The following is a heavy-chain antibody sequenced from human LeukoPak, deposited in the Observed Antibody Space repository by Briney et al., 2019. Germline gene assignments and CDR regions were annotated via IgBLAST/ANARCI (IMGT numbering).Heavy chain of an antibody. CDR1: GGSMNNYN. D-gene: IGHD1-26*01. CDR2: IHYTGIT. CDR3: ARILEGLGAAFDI. Sequence: PSETLSLTCIVSGGSMNNYNWSWIRQPPGKGLEWIAYIHYTGITNYNPFLKSRVTISLDTSKNQFSLKLNSVTAADTAFYYCARILEGLGAAFDIWGQGTMVTVSS. J-gene: IGHJ3*02. V-gene: IGHV4-59*01.